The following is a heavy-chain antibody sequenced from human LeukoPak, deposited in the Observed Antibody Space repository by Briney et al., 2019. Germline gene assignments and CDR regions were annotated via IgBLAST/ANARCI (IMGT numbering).Heavy chain of an antibody. D-gene: IGHD3-10*01. CDR3: ARRVRGSYGMDV. Sequence: PGGSLRLSCAASGFTFSSYAMSWVRQAPGKGLEWVAVISYDGSNKYYADSVKGRFTISRDNSKNTLYLQMNSLRAEDTAVYYCARRVRGSYGMDVWGQGTTVTVSS. V-gene: IGHV3-30*03. CDR2: ISYDGSNK. CDR1: GFTFSSYA. J-gene: IGHJ6*02.